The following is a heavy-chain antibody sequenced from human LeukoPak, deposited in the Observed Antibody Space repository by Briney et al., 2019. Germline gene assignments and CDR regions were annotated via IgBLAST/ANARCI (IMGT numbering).Heavy chain of an antibody. CDR2: VHHSGST. CDR3: CSGAFLY. J-gene: IGHJ4*02. CDR1: AGSLSSHY. D-gene: IGHD2-15*01. V-gene: IGHV4-34*01. Sequence: SETLSLTCAVYAGSLSSHYWAWVRQRPGGRLEWIGEVHHSGSTNYNPSLRSRVTMSVDTSKNQFSLKVSSVTAADTAVYFCCSGAFLYWGQGTLVTVSS.